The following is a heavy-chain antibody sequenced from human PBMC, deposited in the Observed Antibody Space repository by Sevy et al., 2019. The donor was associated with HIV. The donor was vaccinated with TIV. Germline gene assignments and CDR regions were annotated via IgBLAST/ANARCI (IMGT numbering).Heavy chain of an antibody. CDR3: ARDVRGQWELLGGDAFDI. J-gene: IGHJ3*02. Sequence: GGSLRLSCAASGVTFSSYSMNWVRQAPGKGLEWVSSISSSSSYIYYADSVKGRFTISRDNAKNSLYLQMNSLRAEDTAVYYCARDVRGQWELLGGDAFDIWGQGTMVTVSS. D-gene: IGHD1-26*01. CDR2: ISSSSSYI. CDR1: GVTFSSYS. V-gene: IGHV3-21*01.